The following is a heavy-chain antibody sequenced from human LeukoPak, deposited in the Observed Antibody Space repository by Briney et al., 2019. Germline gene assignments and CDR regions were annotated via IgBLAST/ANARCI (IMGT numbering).Heavy chain of an antibody. CDR3: ARRAVGAFNY. Sequence: GSLRLSCAASGFTFSSYAMSWVREAPGKGLEWVSAISGSGGSTYYADSVKGRFTISRDNSKNTLYLQMNSRRAEDTAVYYCARRAVGAFNYWGQGTLVTVSS. V-gene: IGHV3-23*01. J-gene: IGHJ4*02. CDR2: ISGSGGST. D-gene: IGHD6-19*01. CDR1: GFTFSSYA.